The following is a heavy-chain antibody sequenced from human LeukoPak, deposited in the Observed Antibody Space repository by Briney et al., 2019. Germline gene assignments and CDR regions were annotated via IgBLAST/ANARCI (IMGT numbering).Heavy chain of an antibody. Sequence: GGSLRLSCAASGFTFSTYWMTWVRQAPGKGLEWVANIIQDGSEQYYVDSVKGRFTISRDNAKNSLYLQMNSLRAEDTAVYYCARISYYDFWSGYFGHWFDPWGQGTLVTVSS. V-gene: IGHV3-7*01. D-gene: IGHD3-3*01. CDR2: IIQDGSEQ. CDR1: GFTFSTYW. J-gene: IGHJ5*02. CDR3: ARISYYDFWSGYFGHWFDP.